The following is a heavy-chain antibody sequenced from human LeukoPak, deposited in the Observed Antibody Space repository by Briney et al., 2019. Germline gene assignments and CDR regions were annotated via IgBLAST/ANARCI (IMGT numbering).Heavy chain of an antibody. D-gene: IGHD3-22*01. CDR1: GGSISRHY. J-gene: IGHJ4*02. Sequence: PWETLSLTCTVSGGSISRHYWSWIRQPPGKGLEWIGHIYYSGSTNYNPSLKSRVTISVDTSKNQFSLKLSSVTAADTAVYYCAREHTPYYDSSGYFPDWGQGTLVTVSS. V-gene: IGHV4-59*11. CDR2: IYYSGST. CDR3: AREHTPYYDSSGYFPD.